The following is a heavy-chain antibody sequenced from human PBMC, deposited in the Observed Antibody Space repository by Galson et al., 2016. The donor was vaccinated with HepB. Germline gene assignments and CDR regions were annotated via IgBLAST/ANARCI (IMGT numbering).Heavy chain of an antibody. CDR2: VTETGRT. V-gene: IGHV4-34*01. Sequence: LEWIGEVTETGRTNDNPSLKSRVTVSLATSKDRFSLRLTSVTAADTAVYYCARTPPGDYYYAMDVWGEGTTVIV. J-gene: IGHJ6*02. CDR3: ARTPPGDYYYAMDV.